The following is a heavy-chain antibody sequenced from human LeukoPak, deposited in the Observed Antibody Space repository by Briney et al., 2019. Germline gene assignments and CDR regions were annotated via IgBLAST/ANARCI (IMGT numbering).Heavy chain of an antibody. J-gene: IGHJ6*02. CDR1: GYTFTSYD. D-gene: IGHD5-18*01. V-gene: IGHV1-8*01. Sequence: ASVKVSCKASGYTFTSYDINWVRQATGQGLEWMGWMNPNSGNTGYAQKFQGRVTMTRNTSISTAYMELSSLRSEDTAVYYCARGRGYSYGYDYYYYYGMDVWGQGTTVTVS. CDR2: MNPNSGNT. CDR3: ARGRGYSYGYDYYYYYGMDV.